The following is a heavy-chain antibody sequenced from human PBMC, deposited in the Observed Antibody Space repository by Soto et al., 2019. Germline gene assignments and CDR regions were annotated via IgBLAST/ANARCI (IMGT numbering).Heavy chain of an antibody. D-gene: IGHD5-12*01. CDR2: ISSSSSYI. J-gene: IGHJ4*02. Sequence: GGSLGLSCVASGLTLSSYSMNCIRQASGKGLEWVSSISSSSSYIYYADSVKGRFTISRDNAKNSLYLQMNSLRAEDTAVYYCARAGSRFRGYDSSFDYWGQGTLVTVS. CDR3: ARAGSRFRGYDSSFDY. CDR1: GLTLSSYS. V-gene: IGHV3-21*01.